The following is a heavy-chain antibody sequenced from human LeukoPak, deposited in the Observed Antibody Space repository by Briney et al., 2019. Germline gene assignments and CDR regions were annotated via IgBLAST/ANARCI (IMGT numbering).Heavy chain of an antibody. Sequence: GGSLRPSCAASGFTFSSYAMSWVRQAPGKGLEWVSAISGSGGSTYYADSVKGRFTISRDNSKNTLYLQMNSLRAEDTAVYYCATRESNGSGSSFDYWGQGTLVTVSS. CDR1: GFTFSSYA. D-gene: IGHD3-10*01. CDR2: ISGSGGST. V-gene: IGHV3-23*01. J-gene: IGHJ4*02. CDR3: ATRESNGSGSSFDY.